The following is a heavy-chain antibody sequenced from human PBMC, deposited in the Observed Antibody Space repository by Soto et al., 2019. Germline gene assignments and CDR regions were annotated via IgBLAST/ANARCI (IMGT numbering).Heavy chain of an antibody. CDR3: ARARYYYYSGLDV. V-gene: IGHV3-30-3*01. CDR2: ISYDGSDE. Sequence: GGSLRLSCAASGITFSGSVMHWVRQAPGKGLEWLSIISYDGSDEYYADSVKGRFTISRDNSENAVYLQMNSLRSEDTAVYYCARARYYYYSGLDVWGQGTTVTVSS. J-gene: IGHJ6*02. CDR1: GITFSGSV.